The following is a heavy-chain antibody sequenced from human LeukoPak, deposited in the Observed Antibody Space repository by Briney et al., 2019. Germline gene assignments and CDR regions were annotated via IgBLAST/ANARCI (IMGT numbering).Heavy chain of an antibody. Sequence: GGSLRLSCAASGFTFSSYAMSWVRQAPGKGLEWVSAISGSGGSTYYADSVKGRFTISRDNSKNTLYLQMNSLRAEDTAVYYCAKVGFLSGGYGPPPDYWGQGTLVTVSS. D-gene: IGHD1-26*01. J-gene: IGHJ4*02. V-gene: IGHV3-23*01. CDR2: ISGSGGST. CDR1: GFTFSSYA. CDR3: AKVGFLSGGYGPPPDY.